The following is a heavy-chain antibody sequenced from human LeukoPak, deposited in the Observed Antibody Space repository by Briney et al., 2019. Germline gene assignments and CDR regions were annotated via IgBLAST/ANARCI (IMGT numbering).Heavy chain of an antibody. J-gene: IGHJ4*02. CDR2: ISYDGSNK. V-gene: IGHV3-30*04. D-gene: IGHD5-12*01. Sequence: GRSLRLSCAASGFTFSSYAMHWVRQAPGMGLEWVAVISYDGSNKYYADSVKGRFTISRDNSKNTLYLQMNSLRAEDTAVYYCARDARVVATLDYWGQGTLVTVSS. CDR3: ARDARVVATLDY. CDR1: GFTFSSYA.